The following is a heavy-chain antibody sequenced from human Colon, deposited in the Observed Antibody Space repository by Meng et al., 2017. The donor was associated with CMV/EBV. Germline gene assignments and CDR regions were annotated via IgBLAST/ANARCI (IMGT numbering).Heavy chain of an antibody. V-gene: IGHV3-48*03. J-gene: IGHJ4*02. CDR3: ARDDDYYSSSGDQRLLEY. CDR1: GFTFSSHH. Sequence: GESLKISCAASGFTFSSHHMNWVRQAPGKGLEWISFILSSGTAIYYADSLKGRFTISRDNAKNSLYLQMNSLGAEDTAVYYCARDDDYYSSSGDQRLLEYWGQGTLVTVSS. D-gene: IGHD3-22*01. CDR2: ILSSGTAI.